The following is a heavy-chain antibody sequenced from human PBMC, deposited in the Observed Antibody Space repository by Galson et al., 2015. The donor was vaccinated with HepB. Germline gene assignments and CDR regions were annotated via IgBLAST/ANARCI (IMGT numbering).Heavy chain of an antibody. CDR2: IWYDGSNK. V-gene: IGHV3-33*01. J-gene: IGHJ6*02. Sequence: SLRLSCAASGFTFSSYGMHWVRQAPGKGLEWVAVIWYDGSNKYYADSVKGRFTISRDNSKNTLYLQMNSLRAEDTAVYYCARDLSIFWGGYYNGYYYGMDVWGQGTTVTVSS. D-gene: IGHD3-3*01. CDR1: GFTFSSYG. CDR3: ARDLSIFWGGYYNGYYYGMDV.